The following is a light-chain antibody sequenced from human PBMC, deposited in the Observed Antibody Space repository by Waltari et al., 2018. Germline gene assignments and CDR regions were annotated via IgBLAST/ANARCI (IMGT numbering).Light chain of an antibody. Sequence: SSELTQDPAVSVALGQTVRITCQGDRLRRDYASWYQQKPGQAPVLVIYGKNNRPSGIPDRFSGSSSGNTASLTITGAQAEDEADYYCNSRDSSGNHYVFGTGTKVTVL. CDR1: RLRRDY. CDR3: NSRDSSGNHYV. V-gene: IGLV3-19*01. CDR2: GKN. J-gene: IGLJ1*01.